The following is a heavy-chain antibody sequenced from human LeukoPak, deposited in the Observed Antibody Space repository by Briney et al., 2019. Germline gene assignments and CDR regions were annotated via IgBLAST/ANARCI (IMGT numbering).Heavy chain of an antibody. V-gene: IGHV4-59*01. CDR1: GGSISSYY. CDR3: ARAMADFWSGQREDAFDI. CDR2: IYYSRST. J-gene: IGHJ3*02. D-gene: IGHD3-3*01. Sequence: SETLSLTCTVSGGSISSYYWSWIRQPPGKGLEWRGHIYYSRSTNYNPSLKSRVTISVDTSKNQFSLKLSSVTAADTAVYYCARAMADFWSGQREDAFDIWGQGTMVTVSS.